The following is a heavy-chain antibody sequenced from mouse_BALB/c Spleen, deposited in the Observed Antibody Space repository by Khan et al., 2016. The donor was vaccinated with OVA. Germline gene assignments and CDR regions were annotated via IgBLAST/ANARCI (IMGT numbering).Heavy chain of an antibody. Sequence: QVQLQQSGADLVKPGASVKLSCKTSGYTFTNYWIQWVKQRPGQGLGWIGEIFPGTGTTYYNENFKAKATLTIDTPSSTAYMQLSSLTSENSAVYFCARDYFGNYEFAYWGQGTLVTVSA. CDR2: IFPGTGTT. CDR1: GYTFTNYW. V-gene: IGHV1S132*01. CDR3: ARDYFGNYEFAY. J-gene: IGHJ3*01. D-gene: IGHD2-1*01.